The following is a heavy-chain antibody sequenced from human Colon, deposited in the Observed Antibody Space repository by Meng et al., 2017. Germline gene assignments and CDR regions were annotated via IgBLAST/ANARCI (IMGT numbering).Heavy chain of an antibody. D-gene: IGHD1/OR15-1a*01. CDR3: GTTGINYCPIHY. Sequence: QVQLQESGPGLVKASGTRSLTCAVSGASISTNNWCSWFRPSPGKGLELLGEIAHYGRTNSNPSLNRRVAISADRSKNHFSLIVTSATAADTASYYCGTTGINYCPIHYWGQGTLVTVSS. J-gene: IGHJ4*02. V-gene: IGHV4-4*02. CDR2: IAHYGRT. CDR1: GASISTNNW.